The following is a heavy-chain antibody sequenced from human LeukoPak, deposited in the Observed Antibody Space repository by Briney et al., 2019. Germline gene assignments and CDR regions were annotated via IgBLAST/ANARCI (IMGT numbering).Heavy chain of an antibody. Sequence: GGPLRLSCAASGFTVSSNYMSWVRQAPGKGLEWVSVIYSGGSTYYADSVKGRFTISRDNSKNTLYLQMNSLRAEDTAVYYCARAKPKTYYYGSGSPNTLDSFDIWGQGTMVTVSS. J-gene: IGHJ3*02. CDR3: ARAKPKTYYYGSGSPNTLDSFDI. D-gene: IGHD3-10*01. CDR2: IYSGGST. CDR1: GFTVSSNY. V-gene: IGHV3-66*01.